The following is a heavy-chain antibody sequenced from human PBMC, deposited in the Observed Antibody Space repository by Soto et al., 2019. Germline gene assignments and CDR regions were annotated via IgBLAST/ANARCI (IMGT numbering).Heavy chain of an antibody. J-gene: IGHJ5*02. Sequence: TLSLTCAVYGGAFSGDYWRWIRQPPGKGLEWIGEINHSGSTNYNPSLKSRVTISVDTSKNQFSLKLSSVTAADTAVYYCARGALLLWFGELYWFDPWGQGTLVTVSS. D-gene: IGHD3-10*01. CDR3: ARGALLLWFGELYWFDP. V-gene: IGHV4-34*01. CDR2: INHSGST. CDR1: GGAFSGDY.